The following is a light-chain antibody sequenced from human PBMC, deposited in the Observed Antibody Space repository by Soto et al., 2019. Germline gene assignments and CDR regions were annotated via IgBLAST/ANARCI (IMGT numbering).Light chain of an antibody. CDR2: DAS. V-gene: IGKV1-5*01. J-gene: IGKJ1*01. CDR3: QQYNTDPWT. Sequence: DIQMTQSPSTLSASVGDRVTITCRAGQSISTSLAWFRQKPGKAPKLLIYDASNLESGVPSRFSGSVSGTEFTLTISSLQPDDFATYFCQQYNTDPWTFGQGTEVDTK. CDR1: QSISTS.